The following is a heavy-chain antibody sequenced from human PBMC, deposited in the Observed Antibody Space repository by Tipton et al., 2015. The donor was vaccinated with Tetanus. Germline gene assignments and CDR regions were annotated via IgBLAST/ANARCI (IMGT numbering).Heavy chain of an antibody. D-gene: IGHD3-22*01. V-gene: IGHV1-69*06. CDR2: VIPVFGTI. Sequence: QVQLVQSGAEVKKPGASVKVSCKTSGYTFTSYDINWVRQATGQGLEWMGGVIPVFGTITYAQRFQGRLSITADRSTNTAYMELSRLTSEDTAVYYCARSRGGTRVYYAIAFWCQGTLVTVSS. J-gene: IGHJ4*02. CDR3: ARSRGGTRVYYAIAF. CDR1: GYTFTSYD.